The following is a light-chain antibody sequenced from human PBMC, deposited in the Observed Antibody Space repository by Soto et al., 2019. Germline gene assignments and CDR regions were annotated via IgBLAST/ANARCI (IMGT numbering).Light chain of an antibody. CDR2: AAS. Sequence: DIQMTQSPSSLPASVADRVTITCRASQTVSIYLNWYRQKPGKAPELLIFAASDLQSGVPSRFSGSGSGTDFTLTISSLQPEDFATYYCQQTYSSPQTFGQGTKVEIK. CDR3: QQTYSSPQT. V-gene: IGKV1-39*01. CDR1: QTVSIY. J-gene: IGKJ1*01.